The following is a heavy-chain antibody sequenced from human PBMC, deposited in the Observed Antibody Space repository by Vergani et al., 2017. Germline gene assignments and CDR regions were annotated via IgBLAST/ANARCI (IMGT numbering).Heavy chain of an antibody. D-gene: IGHD3-16*01. V-gene: IGHV3-30*02. J-gene: IGHJ4*02. CDR3: AIHFSRWGIDY. Sequence: QVQLVESGGGVVQRGGSLRLSCATSGFTLSNYDMQWIRQGPGKGLEFVAFIQFDGSNQYYADSVKGRFTLYRDFSKNTLYLQMNSLRTDDTATYYCAIHFSRWGIDYWGQETQFMVSS. CDR1: GFTLSNYD. CDR2: IQFDGSNQ.